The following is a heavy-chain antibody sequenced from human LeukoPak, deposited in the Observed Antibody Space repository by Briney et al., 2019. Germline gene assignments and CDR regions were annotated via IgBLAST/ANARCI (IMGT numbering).Heavy chain of an antibody. CDR3: AREMATVWFDY. J-gene: IGHJ4*02. V-gene: IGHV4-34*01. D-gene: IGHD5-24*01. CDR1: GGSFSGYY. Sequence: PSETLSLTCAVYGGSFSGYYWSWIRQPPGKGLEWIGEINHSGSTNYNPSLKSRVTIPVDTSKNQFSLKLSSVTAADTAVYYCAREMATVWFDYWGQGTLVTVSS. CDR2: INHSGST.